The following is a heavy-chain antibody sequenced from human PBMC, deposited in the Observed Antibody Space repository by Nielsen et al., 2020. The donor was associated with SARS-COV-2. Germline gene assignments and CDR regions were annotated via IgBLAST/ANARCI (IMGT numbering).Heavy chain of an antibody. D-gene: IGHD3-16*02. CDR2: INHSGST. Sequence: ETLSLTCAVYGGSFSGYYWSWIRQPPGKGLEWIGEINHSGSTNYNPSLKSRVTISVDTSKNQFSLKLSSVTAADTAVYYCARGSYDYVWGSYRHRWFDPWGQGTLVTVSS. CDR3: ARGSYDYVWGSYRHRWFDP. V-gene: IGHV4-34*01. J-gene: IGHJ5*02. CDR1: GGSFSGYY.